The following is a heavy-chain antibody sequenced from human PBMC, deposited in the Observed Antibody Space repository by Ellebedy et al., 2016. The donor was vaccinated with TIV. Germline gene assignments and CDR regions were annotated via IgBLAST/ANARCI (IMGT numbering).Heavy chain of an antibody. D-gene: IGHD3-10*01. CDR2: IRNDGNNA. CDR1: GFTFSSYG. V-gene: IGHV3-33*01. Sequence: GESLKISCAASGFTFSSYGMHWVRQAPGKGLEWVAAIRNDGNNAYYADSAKGRFTISKENSKNTLYLQMNSLRAEDTALYYCARWYGSGTYYLDPWGQGTLVTVSS. J-gene: IGHJ5*01. CDR3: ARWYGSGTYYLDP.